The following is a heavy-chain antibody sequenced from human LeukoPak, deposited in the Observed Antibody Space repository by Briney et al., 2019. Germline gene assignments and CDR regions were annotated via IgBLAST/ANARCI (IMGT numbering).Heavy chain of an antibody. V-gene: IGHV4-31*03. Sequence: PSETLSLTCTVSGGSISSGGYYWSWIRQHPGKGLEWIGYIYYSGSTYYNPSLKSRVTISVDTSKNQFSLKLSSVTAADTAVYYCARAPRYCSSTNCYYYYGMDVWGQGTTVTVSS. D-gene: IGHD2-2*01. J-gene: IGHJ6*02. CDR2: IYYSGST. CDR1: GGSISSGGYY. CDR3: ARAPRYCSSTNCYYYYGMDV.